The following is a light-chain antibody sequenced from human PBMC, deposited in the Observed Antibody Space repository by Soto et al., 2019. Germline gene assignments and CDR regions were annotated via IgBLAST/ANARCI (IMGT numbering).Light chain of an antibody. Sequence: QSALTQPRSVSGSPGQSVTISCTGTSSDVGGYNYVSWYQQHPGKAPKLMIYDGSKRPSGVPDRFSGSKSGNTASLTISGLQAEDAADYYCCSYAGSSAHYVFGTGTKVTVL. J-gene: IGLJ1*01. CDR1: SSDVGGYNY. CDR3: CSYAGSSAHYV. CDR2: DGS. V-gene: IGLV2-11*01.